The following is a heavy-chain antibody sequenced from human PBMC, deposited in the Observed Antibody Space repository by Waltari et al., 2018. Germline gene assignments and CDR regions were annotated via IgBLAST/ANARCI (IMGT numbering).Heavy chain of an antibody. CDR2: INPSGGST. J-gene: IGHJ4*02. V-gene: IGHV1-46*01. CDR1: GYTFPSYY. D-gene: IGHD3-9*01. CDR3: ARGDDILTGYYSPPSGY. Sequence: QVQLVQSGAEVKKPGASVKVSCKASGYTFPSYYMHWVRQAPGQGLEWMGIINPSGGSTSYAQKFQGRVTMTRDTSTSTVYMELSSLRSEDTAVYYCARGDDILTGYYSPPSGYWGQGTLVTVSS.